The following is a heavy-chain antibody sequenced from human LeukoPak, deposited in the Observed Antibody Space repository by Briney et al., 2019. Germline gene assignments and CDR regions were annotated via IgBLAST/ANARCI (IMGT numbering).Heavy chain of an antibody. V-gene: IGHV3-15*01. D-gene: IGHD3-22*01. CDR3: TTGAYYDPSGFDY. J-gene: IGHJ4*02. CDR2: IKSKTDGGTT. CDR1: GFTFSNAW. Sequence: GGSLRLSCAASGFTFSNAWMSWVRQAPGKGLEWVGRIKSKTDGGTTDYAAPVKGRFTISRDDSKNTLYLQMNSLKTEDTAVYYCTTGAYYDPSGFDYWGQGTLVTVSS.